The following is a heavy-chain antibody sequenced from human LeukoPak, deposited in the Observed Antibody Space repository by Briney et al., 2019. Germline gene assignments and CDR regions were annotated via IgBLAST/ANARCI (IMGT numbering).Heavy chain of an antibody. Sequence: PGGSLRLSCAASGFTFSSYDMHWVRHVPGKGLEWVSGIGKSGHTYYAGSVKGRFTISRENAKNSLYLQMNDLRAGDTAVYYCASGAEGGNYWGEGTLVTASS. CDR2: IGKSGHT. CDR3: ASGAEGGNY. CDR1: GFTFSSYD. J-gene: IGHJ4*02. V-gene: IGHV3-13*01. D-gene: IGHD3-16*01.